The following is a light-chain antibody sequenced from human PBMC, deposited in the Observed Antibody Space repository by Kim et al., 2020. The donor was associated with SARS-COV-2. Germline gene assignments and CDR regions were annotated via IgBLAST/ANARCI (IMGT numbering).Light chain of an antibody. V-gene: IGLV3-19*01. CDR3: ISRDSSGHHWV. J-gene: IGLJ3*02. Sequence: SSELTQDPAVSVALGQTVRITCQGDSLTMYYATWYQQKPGQAPVLVIYANNNRPSGTPDRFSASSSRTTSSLTITGAQAEHEADYYCISRDSSGHHWVFGGVTKVTVL. CDR1: SLTMYY. CDR2: ANN.